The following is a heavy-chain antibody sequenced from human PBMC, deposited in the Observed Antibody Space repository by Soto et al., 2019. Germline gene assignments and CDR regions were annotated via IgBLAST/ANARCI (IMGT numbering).Heavy chain of an antibody. CDR1: GGSFSGYY. CDR2: INHSGST. Sequence: QVQLQQWGAGLLKPSETLSLTCAVYGGSFSGYYWSWIRQPPGKGLEWIGEINHSGSTNYNPSIKSRVTRSVDTSKNQFSLMLSSVTAAVTAVYYCARSSAGLTRYWGEGTLVTVST. J-gene: IGHJ4*02. CDR3: ARSSAGLTRY. D-gene: IGHD6-6*01. V-gene: IGHV4-34*01.